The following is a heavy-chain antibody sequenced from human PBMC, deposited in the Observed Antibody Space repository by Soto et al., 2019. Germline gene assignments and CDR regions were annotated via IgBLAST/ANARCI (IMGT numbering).Heavy chain of an antibody. CDR2: ISSSSSYI. V-gene: IGHV3-21*01. CDR1: GFTFSSYS. J-gene: IGHJ4*02. CDR3: ARDRSLDY. D-gene: IGHD2-15*01. Sequence: PGGSLSLSCAASGFTFSSYSMNWVRQAPGKGLEWVSSISSSSSYIYYADSVKGRFTISRDNSKNTLYLQMNSLRAEDTAVYYCARDRSLDYWGQGTLVTVSS.